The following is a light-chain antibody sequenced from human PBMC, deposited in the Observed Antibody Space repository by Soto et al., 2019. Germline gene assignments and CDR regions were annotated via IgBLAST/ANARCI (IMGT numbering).Light chain of an antibody. J-gene: IGKJ4*01. V-gene: IGKV1-9*01. CDR1: QGISSS. CDR3: QQLKSFPLS. CDR2: AAS. Sequence: IQLTQSPSSLSASVGDRVTITCRASQGISSSLAWYQQQPGKAPKLLIYAASTLQSGVPSRFSGSGSGTDFPLTISSLQPEDFATYDCQQLKSFPLSSGGGTTVELK.